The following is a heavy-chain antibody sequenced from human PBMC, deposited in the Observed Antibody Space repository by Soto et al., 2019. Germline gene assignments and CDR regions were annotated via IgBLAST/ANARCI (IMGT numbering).Heavy chain of an antibody. CDR2: VWHDGTKK. V-gene: IGHV3-33*01. CDR3: ARTGLQTLQATSYYSGLDV. J-gene: IGHJ6*02. Sequence: QVQLVESGGGVVQPGTSLRLSCEASGFTFNRFGMHWVRQAPGKGLEWVAMVWHDGTKKYYVDSVKGRFTISRDNSKDTLYLQLNNLRVEDTAVYYCARTGLQTLQATSYYSGLDVWGQGTTVAVSS. D-gene: IGHD1-1*01. CDR1: GFTFNRFG.